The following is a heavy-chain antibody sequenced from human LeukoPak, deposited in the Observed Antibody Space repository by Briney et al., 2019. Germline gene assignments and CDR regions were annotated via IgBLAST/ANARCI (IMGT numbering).Heavy chain of an antibody. CDR1: GGSFSGYY. J-gene: IGHJ4*02. Sequence: SETLSLTCAVYGGSFSGYYWSWIRQPPGKGLEWIGYIYYSGSTNYNPSLKSRVTISIDTSKNQFSLKLSSVTAADTAVYYCARGMVRGVAVYYFDYWGQETLVTVSS. CDR3: ARGMVRGVAVYYFDY. D-gene: IGHD3-10*01. CDR2: IYYSGST. V-gene: IGHV4-59*13.